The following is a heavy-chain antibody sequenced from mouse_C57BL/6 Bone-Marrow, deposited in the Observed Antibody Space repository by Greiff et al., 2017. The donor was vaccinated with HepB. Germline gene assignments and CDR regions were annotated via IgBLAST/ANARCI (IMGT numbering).Heavy chain of an antibody. J-gene: IGHJ2*01. CDR3: ARIDYYYFDY. CDR2: INPYNGGT. Sequence: VQLQQSGPVLVKPGASVKMSCKASGYTFTDYYMNWVKQSPGKSLEWIGVINPYNGGTSYNQKFKGKATLTVDKSSSTAYMELNSLPSEDSAVYCCARIDYYYFDYWGQGTTLTVSS. V-gene: IGHV1-19*01. D-gene: IGHD1-1*01. CDR1: GYTFTDYY.